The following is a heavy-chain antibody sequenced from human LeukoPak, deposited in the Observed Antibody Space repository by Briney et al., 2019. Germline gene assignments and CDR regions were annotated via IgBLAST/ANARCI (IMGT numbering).Heavy chain of an antibody. J-gene: IGHJ5*02. CDR1: GFTFSSYW. CDR2: INSDGSST. Sequence: GGSLRLSCAASGFTFSSYWMYWVRRAPGKGLVWVSHINSDGSSTSYADSVEGRFTISRDNAKNTLYLQMNSLRAEDTAVYYCARAPVATWFDPWGQGTLVTVSS. CDR3: ARAPVATWFDP. D-gene: IGHD2-2*01. V-gene: IGHV3-74*01.